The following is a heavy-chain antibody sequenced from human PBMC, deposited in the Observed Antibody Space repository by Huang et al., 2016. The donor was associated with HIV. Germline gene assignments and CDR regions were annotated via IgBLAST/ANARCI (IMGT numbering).Heavy chain of an antibody. V-gene: IGHV1-18*01. CDR3: ARFRGPQVTLNWLDP. Sequence: QVQLVQSGPELKKPGASVNVSCKASGYTFFTYSISWVRQAPGQGLEWMGWVSTYNGHTNYAQKCQGRLTVTTDVSTSSAYMELKNLRSDDTAVYYCARFRGPQVTLNWLDPWGQGTLVTVSS. J-gene: IGHJ5*02. CDR2: VSTYNGHT. CDR1: GYTFFTYS. D-gene: IGHD3-10*01.